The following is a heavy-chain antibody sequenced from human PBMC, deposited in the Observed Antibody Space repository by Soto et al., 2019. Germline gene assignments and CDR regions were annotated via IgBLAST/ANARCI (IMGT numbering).Heavy chain of an antibody. J-gene: IGHJ5*02. CDR3: ASDHYCTNGVCYDWFDP. Sequence: EVQLVESGGGLVQPGGSLRLSCAASGFTFSSYWMHWVRQAPGKGLXXXXRXNSDGSSTSYADSVKGRFTISRDNAKNTLYLQMNSLRAEDTAVYYCASDHYCTNGVCYDWFDPWGQGTLVTVSS. CDR1: GFTFSSYW. CDR2: XNSDGSST. V-gene: IGHV3-74*01. D-gene: IGHD2-8*01.